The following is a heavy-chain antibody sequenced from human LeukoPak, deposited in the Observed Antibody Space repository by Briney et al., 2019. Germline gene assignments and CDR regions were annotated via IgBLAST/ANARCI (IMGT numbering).Heavy chain of an antibody. Sequence: WSLRLSCAASGFTFSNYDMHWVRQATGKGLEWVSGIGTAGDIYYPGSVKGRFTISRENAKNSLYLQMNSLRAEDTAVHYCARAGGSSGWYDAFHIWGQGTMVTVSS. D-gene: IGHD6-19*01. CDR1: GFTFSNYD. CDR2: IGTAGDI. CDR3: ARAGGSSGWYDAFHI. V-gene: IGHV3-13*01. J-gene: IGHJ3*02.